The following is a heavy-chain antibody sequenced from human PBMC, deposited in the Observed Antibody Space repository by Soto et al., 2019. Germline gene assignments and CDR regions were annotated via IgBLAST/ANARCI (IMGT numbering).Heavy chain of an antibody. CDR1: GYTFTSYG. CDR2: ISAYNGNT. Sequence: ASVKVSCKASGYTFTSYGISWVRQAPGQRLERMGWISAYNGNTNYAQKHQGRVTMTTDTSTSTAYMELRSLRSDDTAVYYCARVTRITMVRGAGNRPYYMDVWGKGTTVTVSS. J-gene: IGHJ6*03. D-gene: IGHD3-10*01. CDR3: ARVTRITMVRGAGNRPYYMDV. V-gene: IGHV1-18*01.